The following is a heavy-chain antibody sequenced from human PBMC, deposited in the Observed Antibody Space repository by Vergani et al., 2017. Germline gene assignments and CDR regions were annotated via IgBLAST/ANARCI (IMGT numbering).Heavy chain of an antibody. CDR2: IYTSGST. J-gene: IGHJ6*03. CDR3: ARESNDPYYYYYMDV. CDR1: GGSISSGSYY. V-gene: IGHV4-61*02. D-gene: IGHD2-8*01. Sequence: QVQLQESGPGLVKPSQTLSLTCTVSGGSISSGSYYWSWIRQPAGKGLEWIGRIYTSGSTNYNPSLKSRVTISVNTSKNQFSLKLSSVTAADTAVYYCARESNDPYYYYYMDVWGKGTTVTVSS.